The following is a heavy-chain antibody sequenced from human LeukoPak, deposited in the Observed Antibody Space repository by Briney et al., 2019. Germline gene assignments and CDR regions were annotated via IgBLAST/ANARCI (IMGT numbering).Heavy chain of an antibody. D-gene: IGHD6-25*01. CDR1: GFTFSSYA. J-gene: IGHJ4*02. CDR2: ISYDGSNK. V-gene: IGHV3-30*04. CDR3: ARGGYDY. Sequence: GGSLRLSCAASGFTFSSYAMHWVRQAPGKGLEWVAVISYDGSNKYYADSVKGRFTISRDNSKNTLYLQMNSLRAEDTAVYYCARGGYDYWDQGTLVTVSS.